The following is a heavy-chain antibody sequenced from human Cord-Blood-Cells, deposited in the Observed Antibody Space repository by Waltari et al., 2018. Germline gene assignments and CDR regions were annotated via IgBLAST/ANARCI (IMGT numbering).Heavy chain of an antibody. Sequence: QLHLQESGPGLVKPSATLSLTCTVSGGSIRESSYYWGWSRPPPGKGLEWIGSIYYSGSTYYNPSLKSRVTISVDTSKNQFSLKLSSVTAADTAVYYCASTAPYYYDSSGYYYFDYWGQGTLVTVSS. CDR2: IYYSGST. D-gene: IGHD3-22*01. J-gene: IGHJ4*02. CDR3: ASTAPYYYDSSGYYYFDY. V-gene: IGHV4-39*01. CDR1: GGSIRESSYY.